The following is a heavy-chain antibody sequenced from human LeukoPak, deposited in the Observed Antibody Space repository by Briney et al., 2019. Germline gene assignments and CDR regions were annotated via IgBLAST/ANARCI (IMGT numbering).Heavy chain of an antibody. V-gene: IGHV4-39*07. CDR1: GGSISSYY. J-gene: IGHJ4*02. CDR3: ARDFFSSGIQLWSYFDY. D-gene: IGHD5-18*01. Sequence: PSETLPLTCTVSGGSISSYYWGWIRQPPGKGLEWIGSIYYSGSTYYNPSLKSRVTISVDTSKNQFSLKLSSVTAADTAVYYCARDFFSSGIQLWSYFDYWGQGTLVTVSS. CDR2: IYYSGST.